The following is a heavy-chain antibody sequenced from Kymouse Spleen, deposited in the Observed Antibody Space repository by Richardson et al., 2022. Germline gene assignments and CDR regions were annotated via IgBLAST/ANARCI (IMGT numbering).Heavy chain of an antibody. CDR1: GFTFSSYW. V-gene: IGHV3-7*01. D-gene: IGHD6-13*01. Sequence: EVQLVESGGGLVQPGGSLRLSCAASGFTFSSYWMSWVRQAPGKGLEWVANIKQDGSEKYYVDSVKGRFTISRDNAKNSLYLQMNSLRAEDTAVYYCARDRWNSSSWSNFDYWGQGTLVTVSS. J-gene: IGHJ4*02. CDR2: IKQDGSEK. CDR3: ARDRWNSSSWSNFDY.